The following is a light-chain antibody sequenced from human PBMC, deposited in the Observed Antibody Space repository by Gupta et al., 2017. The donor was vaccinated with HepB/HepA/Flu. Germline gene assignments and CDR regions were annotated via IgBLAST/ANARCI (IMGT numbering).Light chain of an antibody. J-gene: IGKJ4*01. Sequence: EIVLTHSPGTLYWSQGERATLACGASLSMSRVLVWYQQTPGQAPRLLVYGASNRPPGIPGRCSCSGSRPEFTLTISDPEPEDFGVCYCQQQDTWPLSFGRGTQV. CDR3: QQQDTWPLS. CDR2: GAS. V-gene: IGKV3-11*01. CDR1: LSMSRV.